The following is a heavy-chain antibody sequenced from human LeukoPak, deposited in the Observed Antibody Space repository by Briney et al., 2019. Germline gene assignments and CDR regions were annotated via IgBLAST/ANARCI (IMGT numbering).Heavy chain of an antibody. CDR1: GGTFSSYT. CDR3: ARGEEDQAFDP. V-gene: IGHV1-69*02. CDR2: IIPILGIA. D-gene: IGHD3-10*01. Sequence: SVKVSCKASGGTFSSYTISWVRQAPGQGLEWMGRIIPILGIANYAQKFQGRVTITADKSTSTTYMELSSLRSEDTAVYYCARGEEDQAFDPWGQGTLVTVSS. J-gene: IGHJ5*02.